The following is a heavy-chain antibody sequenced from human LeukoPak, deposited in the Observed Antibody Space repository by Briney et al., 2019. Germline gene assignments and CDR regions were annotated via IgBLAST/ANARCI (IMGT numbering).Heavy chain of an antibody. V-gene: IGHV3-21*01. CDR3: ARDRTGDAFDI. CDR2: ISSSSSYI. D-gene: IGHD3-10*01. Sequence: GGSLRLSCAASGFTFSSYSMNWVRPAPGKGLEWVSSISSSSSYIYYADSVKGRFTISRDNAKNSLYLQMNSLRAEDTAVYYCARDRTGDAFDIWGKGTMVPVSS. CDR1: GFTFSSYS. J-gene: IGHJ3*02.